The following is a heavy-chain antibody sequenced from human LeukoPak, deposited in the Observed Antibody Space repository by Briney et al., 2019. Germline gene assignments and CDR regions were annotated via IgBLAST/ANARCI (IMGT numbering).Heavy chain of an antibody. CDR3: ARDNRITSDAFDI. CDR1: GFTVSSNY. V-gene: IGHV3-53*01. CDR2: IYSGGST. D-gene: IGHD2/OR15-2a*01. J-gene: IGHJ3*02. Sequence: GRSLRLSCAASGFTVSSNYMSWVRQAPGKGLEWVSVIYSGGSTYYADSVKGRFTISRDNSKNTLYLQMNSLRAEDTAVYYCARDNRITSDAFDIWGQTTMVTVSS.